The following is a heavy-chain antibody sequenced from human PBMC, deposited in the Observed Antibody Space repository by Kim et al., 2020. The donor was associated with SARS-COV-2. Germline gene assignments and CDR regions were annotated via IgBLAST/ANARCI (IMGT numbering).Heavy chain of an antibody. Sequence: SETLSLTCTVSGGSISSYYWSWIRQPPGKGLEWIGYIYYRGSTNYNPSLKSRVTISVDTSKNQFSLKLSSVTAAHTAVYYCARASRSTIFGVVTAPRAF. J-gene: IGHJ3*01. V-gene: IGHV4-59*01. D-gene: IGHD3-3*01. CDR1: GGSISSYY. CDR3: ARASRSTIFGVVTAPRAF. CDR2: IYYRGST.